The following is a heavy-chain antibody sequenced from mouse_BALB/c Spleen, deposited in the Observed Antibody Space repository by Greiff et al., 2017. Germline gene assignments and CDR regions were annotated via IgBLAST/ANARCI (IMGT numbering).Heavy chain of an antibody. D-gene: IGHD2-4*01. CDR3: ARSGYDYDVGYWYFDV. Sequence: EVKLMESGPELMKPGASVKISCKASGYSFTSYYMHWVKQSHGKSLEWIGYIDPFNGGTSYNQKFKGKATLTVDKSSSTAYMHLSSLTSEDSAVYYCARSGYDYDVGYWYFDVWGAGTTVTVSS. CDR1: GYSFTSYY. J-gene: IGHJ1*01. CDR2: IDPFNGGT. V-gene: IGHV1S135*01.